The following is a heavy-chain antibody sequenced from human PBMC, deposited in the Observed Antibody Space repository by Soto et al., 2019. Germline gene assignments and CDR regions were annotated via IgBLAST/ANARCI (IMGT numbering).Heavy chain of an antibody. CDR3: AKDQSKLVLMLRGIDY. CDR1: GFTFSSYA. J-gene: IGHJ4*02. Sequence: PGGSLRLSCAASGFTFSSYAMSWVRQAPGKGLEWVSTISGSGGSTYYADSVKGRFTISRDNSKNTLYLQMNSLRAEDTAVYYCAKDQSKLVLMLRGIDYWGQGTLVTGSS. V-gene: IGHV3-23*01. CDR2: ISGSGGST. D-gene: IGHD2-8*01.